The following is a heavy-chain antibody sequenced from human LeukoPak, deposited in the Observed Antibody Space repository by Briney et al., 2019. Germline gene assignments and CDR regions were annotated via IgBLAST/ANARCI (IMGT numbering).Heavy chain of an antibody. CDR1: GFSLDDYG. J-gene: IGHJ4*02. CDR3: ARGQYYYDSSGYYTLGY. Sequence: EGSLRLSCAASGFSLDDYGMSWVRQAPGKGQEWVSGINWNGGSTGYADSVKGRFTISRDNAKNSLYLQMNSLRAEDTALYYCARGQYYYDSSGYYTLGYWGQGTLVTVSS. D-gene: IGHD3-22*01. V-gene: IGHV3-20*04. CDR2: INWNGGST.